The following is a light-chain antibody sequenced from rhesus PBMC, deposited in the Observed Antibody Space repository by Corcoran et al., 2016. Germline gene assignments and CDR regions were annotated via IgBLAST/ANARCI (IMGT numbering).Light chain of an antibody. V-gene: IGKV1S3*01. J-gene: IGKJ1*01. CDR1: QGIRNY. CDR3: QQHDSYPPT. Sequence: DIQMTQSPSSLSASVGDTVTITCRASQGIRNYLAWYQQKPGKAPKPLIFYASNLESGVPSRFSGRGSGTDFTRTISNLQPEDFATYYCQQHDSYPPTFGQGTKVEIK. CDR2: YAS.